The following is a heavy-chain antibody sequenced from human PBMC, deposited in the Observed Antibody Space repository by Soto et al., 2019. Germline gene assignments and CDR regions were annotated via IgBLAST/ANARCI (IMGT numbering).Heavy chain of an antibody. CDR3: ARGGSYGDFFDY. J-gene: IGHJ4*02. Sequence: PSETLSLTCTVSGGSMSSNYWTWIRQSPGKGLEWIGYIYYTGSTKYNPSLKSRVTISLDTSKNQFSLRLTSVTSADTAVYCCARGGSYGDFFDYWGQGAQVTVSS. D-gene: IGHD4-17*01. V-gene: IGHV4-59*01. CDR1: GGSMSSNY. CDR2: IYYTGST.